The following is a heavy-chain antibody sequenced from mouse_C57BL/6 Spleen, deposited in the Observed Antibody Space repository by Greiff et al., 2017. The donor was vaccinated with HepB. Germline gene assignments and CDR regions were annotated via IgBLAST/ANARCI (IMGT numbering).Heavy chain of an antibody. V-gene: IGHV1-50*01. CDR3: ARYGNSYYYAMDY. Sequence: QVQLKQPGAELVKPGASVKLSCKASGSTFTSYWMQWVKQRPGQGLEWIGELDPSDSYTNYNQKFKGKATLTVDTSSSTAYMQLSSLTSEDSAVYYCARYGNSYYYAMDYWGQGTSVTVSS. D-gene: IGHD2-1*01. J-gene: IGHJ4*01. CDR1: GSTFTSYW. CDR2: LDPSDSYT.